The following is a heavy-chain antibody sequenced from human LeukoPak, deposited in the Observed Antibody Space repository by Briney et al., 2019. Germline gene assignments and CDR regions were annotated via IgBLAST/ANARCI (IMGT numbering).Heavy chain of an antibody. CDR3: ARRCTSCPHRPLDV. J-gene: IGHJ6*04. Sequence: GASVNLSCKASGYTFTSYYMHWVRQAPRQGLEWMGIINPSGGSTSYAQKFQGRVTMTRDMSTSTVYMELSSLRSEDTAVYYCARRCTSCPHRPLDVWGKGTTVTVSS. CDR1: GYTFTSYY. D-gene: IGHD2-2*01. CDR2: INPSGGST. V-gene: IGHV1-46*01.